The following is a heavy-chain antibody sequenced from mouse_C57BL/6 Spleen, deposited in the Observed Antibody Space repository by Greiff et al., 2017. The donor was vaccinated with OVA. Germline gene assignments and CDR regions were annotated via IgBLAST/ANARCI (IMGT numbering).Heavy chain of an antibody. J-gene: IGHJ2*01. V-gene: IGHV1-55*01. CDR2: IYPGSGST. CDR1: GYTFTSYW. D-gene: IGHD2-5*01. CDR3: ARPGIWSNFYRD. Sequence: VQLQQPGAGLVKPGASVKMSCKASGYTFTSYWITWVKQRPGQGLEWIGDIYPGSGSTNYNEKFKSKATLTVDTSSSTAYMQLSSLTSEDSAVYYCARPGIWSNFYRDWGQGTTLTVSS.